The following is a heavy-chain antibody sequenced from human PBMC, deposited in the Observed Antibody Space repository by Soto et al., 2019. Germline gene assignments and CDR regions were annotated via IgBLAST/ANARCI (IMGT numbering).Heavy chain of an antibody. CDR3: ARAGVTPDFFDY. CDR1: GFSVRTNY. V-gene: IGHV3-53*01. J-gene: IGHJ4*02. Sequence: GGSLRLSCAASGFSVRTNYMSWVRQAPGKGLEWVSVFESGGSIYYADSVKGRFIISRDYAKNTVYLRMNSLRAEDTAVYYCARAGVTPDFFDYWGQGTMVTVSS. D-gene: IGHD2-21*02. CDR2: FESGGSI.